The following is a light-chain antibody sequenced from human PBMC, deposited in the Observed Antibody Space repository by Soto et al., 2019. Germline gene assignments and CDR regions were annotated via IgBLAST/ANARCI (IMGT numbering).Light chain of an antibody. CDR3: QQRSNWPLT. CDR1: QSVSSY. J-gene: IGKJ4*01. CDR2: DAS. V-gene: IGKV3-11*01. Sequence: EIVLTQSPATLSLSPGERATPPCRASQSVSSYLAWYQQKPGQAPRLLIYDASNRATGIPARFSGSGSGTDFTLTISSLEPEDFAVYYCQQRSNWPLTFGGGTKVDIK.